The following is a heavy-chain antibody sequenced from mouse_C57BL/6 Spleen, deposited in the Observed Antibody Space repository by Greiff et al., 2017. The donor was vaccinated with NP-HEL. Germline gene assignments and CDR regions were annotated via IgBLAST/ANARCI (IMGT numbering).Heavy chain of an antibody. D-gene: IGHD1-1*01. CDR3: ARWGITTVVEGYFDV. V-gene: IGHV1-54*01. CDR2: INPGSGGT. Sequence: VKLQQSGAELVRPGTSVKVSCKASGYAFTNYLIEWVKQRPGQGLEWIGVINPGSGGTNYNEKFKGKATLTADKSSSTAYMQLSSLTSEDSAVYFCARWGITTVVEGYFDVWGTGTTVTVSS. J-gene: IGHJ1*03. CDR1: GYAFTNYL.